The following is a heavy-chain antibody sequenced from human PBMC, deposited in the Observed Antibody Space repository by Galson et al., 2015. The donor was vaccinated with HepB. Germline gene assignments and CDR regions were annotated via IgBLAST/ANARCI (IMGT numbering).Heavy chain of an antibody. CDR2: INPGSAKT. V-gene: IGHV1-3*01. CDR3: ARGVVGARANWFDP. D-gene: IGHD2-21*01. J-gene: IGHJ5*02. Sequence: SVKVSCKASGYTFINFAIHWVRQAPGQRFECMRWINPGSAKTTYAQNFQGRVTITRDTSASIVYMELSSLRSEDTAVYYCARGVVGARANWFDPWGQGTLITVSS. CDR1: GYTFINFA.